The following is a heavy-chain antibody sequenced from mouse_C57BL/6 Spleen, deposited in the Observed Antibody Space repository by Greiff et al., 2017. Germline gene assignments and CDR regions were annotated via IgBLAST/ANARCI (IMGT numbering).Heavy chain of an antibody. D-gene: IGHD2-13*01. J-gene: IGHJ4*01. CDR3: TSKSDCEGYEAMDY. CDR2: IDPDTGGT. V-gene: IGHV1-15*01. Sequence: QVQLQQPGAELVKPGASVKLSCKASGYTFTSYGMHWVKQTPVHGLEWIGTIDPDTGGTDYNQKFKGKAILTADKSSSTAYMELSSLTSEDSAVDYCTSKSDCEGYEAMDYWGQGTSVTVSS. CDR1: GYTFTSYG.